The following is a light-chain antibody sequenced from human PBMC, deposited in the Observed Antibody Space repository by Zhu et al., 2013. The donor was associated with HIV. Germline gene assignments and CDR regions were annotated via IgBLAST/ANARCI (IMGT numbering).Light chain of an antibody. J-gene: IGLJ3*02. CDR2: QNI. CDR1: KLGDKY. V-gene: IGLV3-1*01. Sequence: SYELTQPPSVSVSPGQTASITCSGDKLGDKYACWYQQKPGQSPVLVIYQNIKRPSGIPERFSGSNSGNMASLTVSGLQAEDEADYYCSSYAGSNNWVFGGGTKLTV. CDR3: SSYAGSNNWV.